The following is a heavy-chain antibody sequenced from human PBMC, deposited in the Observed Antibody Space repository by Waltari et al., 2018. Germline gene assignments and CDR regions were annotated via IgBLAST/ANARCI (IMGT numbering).Heavy chain of an antibody. V-gene: IGHV3-23*04. CDR2: ISGSGGST. Sequence: EVQLVESGGGLVQPGGSLRLSCAASGFTLSSYAMSWVRQAPGKGLEWVSAISGSGGSTYYADSVKGRFTISRDNSKNTLYLQMNSLRAEDTAVYYCAKSRYYYDSSGYYPFWDYWGQGTLVTVSS. CDR3: AKSRYYYDSSGYYPFWDY. CDR1: GFTLSSYA. J-gene: IGHJ4*02. D-gene: IGHD3-22*01.